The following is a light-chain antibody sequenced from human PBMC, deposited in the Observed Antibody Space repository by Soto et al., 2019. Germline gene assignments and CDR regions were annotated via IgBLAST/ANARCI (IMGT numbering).Light chain of an antibody. Sequence: IQMTESASTLSASVVGRFTISFRGSQSVSTWLAWYQQKPGKAPQVLISMASTLESGVPSRFSGSGSGTEFTLTISSLQPDDFATYYCQQYNSHSPWTFGQGTKVDIK. J-gene: IGKJ1*01. CDR2: MAS. CDR1: QSVSTW. V-gene: IGKV1-5*03. CDR3: QQYNSHSPWT.